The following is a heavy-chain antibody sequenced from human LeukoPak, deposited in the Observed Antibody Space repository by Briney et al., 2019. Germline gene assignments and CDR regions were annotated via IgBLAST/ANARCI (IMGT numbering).Heavy chain of an antibody. V-gene: IGHV4-34*01. Sequence: PSETLSLTCTVYRGSFSGNYWSWIRQPPGKGLEWIGEINHSGSTNYNPSLKSRVTISVDTSKNQFSLKLSSVTAADTAVYYCARDSEMATITPPYYYYYYMDVWGKGTTVTISS. J-gene: IGHJ6*03. CDR1: RGSFSGNY. CDR2: INHSGST. CDR3: ARDSEMATITPPYYYYYYMDV. D-gene: IGHD5-24*01.